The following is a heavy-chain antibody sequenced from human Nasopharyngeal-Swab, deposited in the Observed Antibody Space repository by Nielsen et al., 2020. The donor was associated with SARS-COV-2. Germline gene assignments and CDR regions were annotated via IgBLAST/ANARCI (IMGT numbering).Heavy chain of an antibody. D-gene: IGHD2-2*01. Sequence: ASVKVSCKASGGTFSSYAISWVRQAPGQGLEWMGWISAYNGNTNYAQKLQGRVTMTTDTSTSTAYMELRSLRSDDTAVYYCAREPPLGYCSSTSCPGWFDPWGQGTLVTVSS. CDR3: AREPPLGYCSSTSCPGWFDP. V-gene: IGHV1-18*01. CDR2: ISAYNGNT. J-gene: IGHJ5*02. CDR1: GGTFSSYA.